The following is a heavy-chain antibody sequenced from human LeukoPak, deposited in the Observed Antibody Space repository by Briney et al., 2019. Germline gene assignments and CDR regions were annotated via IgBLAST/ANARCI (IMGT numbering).Heavy chain of an antibody. CDR3: ARASPTPFPYYYYYYMDV. D-gene: IGHD2/OR15-2a*01. J-gene: IGHJ6*03. CDR2: IIPLFGTA. Sequence: GASVKVSCKASGGTFSSYAISWVRQAPGQGLEGMGGIIPLFGTANYAQKFQGRVTITTDESTSTAYMELSSLRSEDTAVYYCARASPTPFPYYYYYYMDVWGKGTTVTVYS. CDR1: GGTFSSYA. V-gene: IGHV1-69*05.